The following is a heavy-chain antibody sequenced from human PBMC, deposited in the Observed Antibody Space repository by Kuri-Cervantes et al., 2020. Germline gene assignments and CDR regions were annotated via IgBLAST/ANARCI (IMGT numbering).Heavy chain of an antibody. CDR3: AKTPRCSSTSCYEDY. CDR1: GFTFSSYG. J-gene: IGHJ4*02. V-gene: IGHV3-30*18. CDR2: ISYDGSIK. D-gene: IGHD2-2*01. Sequence: GGSLRLSCAASGFTFSSYGMHWVRQAPGKGLEWVAVISYDGSIKYYADSVKGRFTISRDNSKNTLYLQMNSLRAEDTAVYYCAKTPRCSSTSCYEDYWGQGTLVTVSS.